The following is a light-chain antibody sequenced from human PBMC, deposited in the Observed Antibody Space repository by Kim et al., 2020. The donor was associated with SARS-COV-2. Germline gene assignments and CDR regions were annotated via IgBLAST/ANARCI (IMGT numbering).Light chain of an antibody. V-gene: IGKV3-15*01. J-gene: IGKJ4*01. CDR3: QQYNNWPPIT. CDR2: HAS. Sequence: VSPGERATLSCRASQSIGSDLAWYQQKPGQAPRLLIYHASTRATGVPGRFSGSEFGTEFSLSISSLQSEDFAVYHCQQYNNWPPITFGGGTKVDIK. CDR1: QSIGSD.